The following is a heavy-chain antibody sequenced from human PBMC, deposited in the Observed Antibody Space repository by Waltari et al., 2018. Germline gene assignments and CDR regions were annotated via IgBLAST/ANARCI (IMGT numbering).Heavy chain of an antibody. V-gene: IGHV4-39*07. Sequence: QVQLQESGPGLVKPSETLSLTCAVSGGSFSSYWWGWIRQPPGKGLEWIGSIYGSSGSTEYNPSLKSRATISRDTSKNQFSLKLSSVTAADTAVYYCARGAYYFDYWGQGVLVTVSS. CDR1: GGSFSSYW. CDR3: ARGAYYFDY. CDR2: IYGSSGST. J-gene: IGHJ4*02.